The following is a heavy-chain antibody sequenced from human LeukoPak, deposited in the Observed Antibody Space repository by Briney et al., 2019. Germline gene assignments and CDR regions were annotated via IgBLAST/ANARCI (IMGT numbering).Heavy chain of an antibody. J-gene: IGHJ6*02. V-gene: IGHV1-18*01. CDR2: ISAYSGNT. CDR1: GYTFTSYG. CDR3: ARSTIYCSSTSCTIWDLYGMDV. D-gene: IGHD2-2*01. Sequence: GASVKVSCKASGYTFTSYGISWVRQAPGQGLEWMGWISAYSGNTNYAQKLQGRVTMTTDTSTSTAYMELRSLRSDDTAVYYCARSTIYCSSTSCTIWDLYGMDVWGQGTTVTVSS.